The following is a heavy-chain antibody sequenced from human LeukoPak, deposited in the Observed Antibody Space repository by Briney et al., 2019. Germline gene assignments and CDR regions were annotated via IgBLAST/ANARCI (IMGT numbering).Heavy chain of an antibody. Sequence: SVKVSCKASGGTFSSYSISWVRQAPGQGPEWLGRITPNLAITDYAQKFRGRVTLTADKSTSTVYMELGSLTSEDTAAYYCARDSALRCSSTSCYFDYWGQGTLVTVSS. D-gene: IGHD2-2*01. CDR2: ITPNLAIT. CDR1: GGTFSSYS. J-gene: IGHJ4*02. CDR3: ARDSALRCSSTSCYFDY. V-gene: IGHV1-69*04.